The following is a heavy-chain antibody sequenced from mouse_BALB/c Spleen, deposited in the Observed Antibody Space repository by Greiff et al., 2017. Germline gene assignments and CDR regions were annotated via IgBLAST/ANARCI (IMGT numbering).Heavy chain of an antibody. CDR1: GFSLTDYG. J-gene: IGHJ3*01. V-gene: IGHV2-6-5*01. CDR2: IWSGGST. Sequence: VQLVESGPGLVAPSQSLSITCTISGFSLTDYGVSWIRQPPGKGLEWLGVIWSGGSTDYNAAFISRLSISKDNSKSQVFFKMNSLQADDTAIYYCARKGVTTATVAYWGQGTLVTVSA. CDR3: ARKGVTTATVAY. D-gene: IGHD1-2*01.